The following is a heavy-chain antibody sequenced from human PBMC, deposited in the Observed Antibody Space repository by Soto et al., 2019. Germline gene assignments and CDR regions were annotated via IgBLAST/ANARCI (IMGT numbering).Heavy chain of an antibody. Sequence: PGGSLRLSCAASGFTFDDYAMHWVRQAPGKGLEWVSGISWNSGSIGYADSVKGRFTISRDNAKNSLYLQMNSLRAEDTALYYCAKDHSPYSSSWYDYYYGMDVWGQGTTVTVSS. CDR1: GFTFDDYA. CDR2: ISWNSGSI. J-gene: IGHJ6*02. V-gene: IGHV3-9*01. D-gene: IGHD6-13*01. CDR3: AKDHSPYSSSWYDYYYGMDV.